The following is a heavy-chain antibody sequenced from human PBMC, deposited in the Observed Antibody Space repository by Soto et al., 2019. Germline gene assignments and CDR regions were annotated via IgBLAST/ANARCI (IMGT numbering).Heavy chain of an antibody. CDR3: ASRHSSPYFDY. CDR2: INHSGST. V-gene: IGHV4-34*01. D-gene: IGHD6-13*01. J-gene: IGHJ4*02. Sequence: SETLSLTCAVYGGSFSGYYLSWIRQPPGKGLEWIGEINHSGSTNYNPSLKSRVTISVDTSKNQFSLKLSSVTAADTAVYYCASRHSSPYFDYWGQGTLVTVSS. CDR1: GGSFSGYY.